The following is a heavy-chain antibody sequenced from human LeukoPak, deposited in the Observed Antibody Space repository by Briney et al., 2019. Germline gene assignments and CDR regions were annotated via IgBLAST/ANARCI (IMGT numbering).Heavy chain of an antibody. J-gene: IGHJ4*02. CDR2: IYYSGST. V-gene: IGHV4-39*07. CDR3: ARVAAAGPKGDY. CDR1: GGSISSSSYY. Sequence: SETLSLTCTVSGGSISSSSYYWGWIRQPPGKGLEWIGSIYYSGSTYYNPSLKSRVTISVDTSKNQFSLKLSSVTAADTAVYYCARVAAAGPKGDYWGQGTLVTVSS. D-gene: IGHD6-13*01.